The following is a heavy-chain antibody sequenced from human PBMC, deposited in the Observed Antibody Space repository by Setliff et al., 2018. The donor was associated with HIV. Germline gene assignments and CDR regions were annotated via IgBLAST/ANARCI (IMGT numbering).Heavy chain of an antibody. CDR1: GGSISSGGYY. Sequence: SETLSLTCTVSGGSISSGGYYWSWIRQHPGKGLKWIGDIYPGDSDTMYSPVFEGQVTISVYTSINTAYLQWNSLKASDSGRYYCAKSSGSYPLGFDPWGQGSLVTVSS. J-gene: IGHJ5*02. V-gene: IGHV4-31*01. D-gene: IGHD3-16*02. CDR3: AKSSGSYPLGFDP. CDR2: IYPGDSDT.